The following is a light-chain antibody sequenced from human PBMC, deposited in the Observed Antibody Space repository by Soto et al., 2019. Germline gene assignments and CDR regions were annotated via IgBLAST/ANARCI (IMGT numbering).Light chain of an antibody. CDR2: DAS. V-gene: IGKV1-5*01. J-gene: IGKJ2*01. CDR1: QTISGW. CDR3: QQYKSLYT. Sequence: DIQMTQFPSTLSASVGDRVTITCRASQTISGWLAWYQQKPGKAPKLLIYDASILESGVPSRFSGSESGTEFTLTISSLQADDSATYYCQQYKSLYTFGQGTKLEIK.